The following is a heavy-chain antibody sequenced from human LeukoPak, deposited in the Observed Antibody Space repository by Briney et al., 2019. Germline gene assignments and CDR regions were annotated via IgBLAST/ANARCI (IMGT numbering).Heavy chain of an antibody. D-gene: IGHD1-26*01. CDR3: AKDWDL. CDR1: GDTFRSYP. CDR2: ITDAGRT. V-gene: IGHV3-23*01. Sequence: PAGGSLRLSCAASGDTFRSYPGFTFEDFPLNWIRQAPGKGLEWVSTITDAGRTYSAESVQGRFTTSRDNPKRTLDLQMNALRADDTATYYCAKDWDLWGEGTLVTVSS. J-gene: IGHJ4*02.